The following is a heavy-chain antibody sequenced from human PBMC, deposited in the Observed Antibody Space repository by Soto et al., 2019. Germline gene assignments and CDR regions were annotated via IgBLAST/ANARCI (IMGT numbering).Heavy chain of an antibody. V-gene: IGHV1-2*04. CDR1: GDSFNDYY. J-gene: IGHJ6*03. Sequence: VQLVQSGAEVRKPGASVKVSCKSSGDSFNDYYIHWVRQAPGQGLEWMGWINPNGGVTKYAQKFQGWVTMTRDTSIRTVYMELSRLRSDGTAIYYCARESGGATATLDYYYFYMDVWGKGTTVTVSS. CDR3: ARESGGATATLDYYYFYMDV. D-gene: IGHD5-12*01. CDR2: INPNGGVT.